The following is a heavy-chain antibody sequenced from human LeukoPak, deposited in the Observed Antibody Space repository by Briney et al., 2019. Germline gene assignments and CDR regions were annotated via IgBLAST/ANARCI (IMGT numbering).Heavy chain of an antibody. D-gene: IGHD5-18*01. V-gene: IGHV3-21*01. CDR3: ASLVDTAMAFNI. J-gene: IGHJ3*02. CDR2: IGSSSSYI. CDR1: GLTFSSYS. Sequence: GGSLRLSCAASGLTFSSYSMNWVRQAPGKGLEWVSSIGSSSSYIYYADSVKGRFTISRDNAKNSLYLQMNSLRAEDTAVYYCASLVDTAMAFNIWGQGTMVTVSS.